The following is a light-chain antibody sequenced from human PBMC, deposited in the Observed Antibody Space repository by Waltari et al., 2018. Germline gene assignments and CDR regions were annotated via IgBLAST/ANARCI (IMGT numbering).Light chain of an antibody. CDR1: QSFLYKSNDKNY. J-gene: IGKJ1*01. Sequence: DIVMTQSPDSLAVSLGERATINFKSSQSFLYKSNDKNYLAWYQQKPRQPPKLLLYWASTRESGVPDRFSGSGSGTDFTLTISSLQAEDVAVYYCQQYYRSRTFGQGTKVEIK. CDR3: QQYYRSRT. CDR2: WAS. V-gene: IGKV4-1*01.